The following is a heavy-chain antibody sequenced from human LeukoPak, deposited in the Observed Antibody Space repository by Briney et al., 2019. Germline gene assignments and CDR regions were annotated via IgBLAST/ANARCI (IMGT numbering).Heavy chain of an antibody. CDR3: ISSGYYAGFDY. Sequence: PGGSLRLSCAASGFTFSSYGMHWVRQAPGKGLEWVAVISYDGSNKYYADSVKGRFTISRDNSKNTLYLQMNSLRAGDTAVYYCISSGYYAGFDYWGQGTLVTVSS. J-gene: IGHJ4*02. V-gene: IGHV3-30*03. CDR2: ISYDGSNK. D-gene: IGHD3-22*01. CDR1: GFTFSSYG.